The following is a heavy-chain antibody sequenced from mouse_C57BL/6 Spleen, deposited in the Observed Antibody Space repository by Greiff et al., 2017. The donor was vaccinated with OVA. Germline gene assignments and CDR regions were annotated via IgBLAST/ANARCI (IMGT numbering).Heavy chain of an antibody. V-gene: IGHV5-9-1*02. CDR3: TRDDGYLGVDY. D-gene: IGHD2-3*01. Sequence: EVMLVESGEGLVKPGGSLKLSCAASGFTFSSYAMSWVRQTPEKRLEWVAYISSGGDYIYDADTVKGRFTISRDNARNTLYLQMSSLKSEDTAMYYCTRDDGYLGVDYWGQGTTLTVSS. CDR2: ISSGGDYI. CDR1: GFTFSSYA. J-gene: IGHJ2*01.